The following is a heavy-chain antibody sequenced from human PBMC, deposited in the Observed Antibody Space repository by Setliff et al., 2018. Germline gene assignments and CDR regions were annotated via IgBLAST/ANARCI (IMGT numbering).Heavy chain of an antibody. Sequence: KPSETLSLTCTVSGGSISSGSYYWSWIRQPAGKGLEWIGHIYTSGSTHNNSPLKSRATLSVDTSKNQSSLKLSSVTAAYTAVYYWARYRQDVNYWGQGTLGTVSA. CDR3: ARYRQDVNY. CDR2: IYTSGST. D-gene: IGHD4-4*01. J-gene: IGHJ4*02. V-gene: IGHV4-61*09. CDR1: GGSISSGSYY.